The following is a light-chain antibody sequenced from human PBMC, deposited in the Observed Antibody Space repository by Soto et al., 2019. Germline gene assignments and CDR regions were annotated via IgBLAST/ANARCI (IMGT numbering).Light chain of an antibody. CDR3: QQYNSYSYT. V-gene: IGKV1-5*01. Sequence: DIQMTQSPSTLSASVGDRVTITCRASQSISSWLAWYQQKPGKAPKLLISDASSLESGVQSRFSGGGAEREFTRTSSSLQPDDVAAYYGQQYNSYSYTFRQGTKLEIK. CDR1: QSISSW. CDR2: DAS. J-gene: IGKJ2*01.